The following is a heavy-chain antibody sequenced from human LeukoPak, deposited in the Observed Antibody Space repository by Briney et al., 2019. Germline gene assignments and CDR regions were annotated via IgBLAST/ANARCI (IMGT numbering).Heavy chain of an antibody. CDR1: GGSFSGYY. V-gene: IGHV4-34*01. CDR3: ARGWPIGLRGYYYYGMDV. J-gene: IGHJ6*02. CDR2: INHSGST. Sequence: SETLSLTCAVYGGSFSGYYWSWIRQPPGKGLEWIGEINHSGSTNYNPSLKSRVTISVDTSKNQFSLKLSSVTAADTAVYYCARGWPIGLRGYYYYGMDVWGQGTTVTV.